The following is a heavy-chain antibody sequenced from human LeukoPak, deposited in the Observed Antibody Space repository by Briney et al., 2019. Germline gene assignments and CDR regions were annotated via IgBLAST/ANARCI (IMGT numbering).Heavy chain of an antibody. D-gene: IGHD6-13*01. Sequence: SETLSLTCAVYGGSFSGYYWSWIRQPPGKGLEWIGEINHSGSTNYNPSLKSRVTISVDTSKNQFSLKLSSVTAADTAVYYCARDQSAAARTLLRYWGQGTLVTVSS. CDR1: GGSFSGYY. CDR3: ARDQSAAARTLLRY. J-gene: IGHJ4*02. CDR2: INHSGST. V-gene: IGHV4-34*01.